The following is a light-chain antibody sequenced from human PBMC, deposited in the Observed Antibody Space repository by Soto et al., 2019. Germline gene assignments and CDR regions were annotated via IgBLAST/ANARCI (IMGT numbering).Light chain of an antibody. CDR1: QSVSSY. J-gene: IGKJ5*01. CDR2: DAS. Sequence: EIVLTQSPATLSLSPGERATLSFRSSQSVSSYLAWYQQKPGQAPRLLIYDASNRATGIPARFSGSGSGTDFTLTISSLEPEDFAVYYCQQRSNWRRVTFGQGTRLEIK. V-gene: IGKV3-11*01. CDR3: QQRSNWRRVT.